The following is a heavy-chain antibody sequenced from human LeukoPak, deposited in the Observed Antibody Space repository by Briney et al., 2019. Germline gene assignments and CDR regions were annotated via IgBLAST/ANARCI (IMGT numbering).Heavy chain of an antibody. D-gene: IGHD3-3*01. CDR1: GGSISSSSYY. CDR3: ASTIFGVVIMSFYFDY. V-gene: IGHV4-39*01. CDR2: IYYSGST. J-gene: IGHJ4*02. Sequence: KPSETLSLTCTVSGGSISSSSYYWGWIRQPPGKGLEWIGSIYYSGSTYYNPSLKSRVTISVDTSKNQLSLKLSSVTAADTAVYYCASTIFGVVIMSFYFDYWGQGTLVTVSS.